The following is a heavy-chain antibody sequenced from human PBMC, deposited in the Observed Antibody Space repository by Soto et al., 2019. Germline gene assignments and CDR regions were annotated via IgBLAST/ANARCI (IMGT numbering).Heavy chain of an antibody. Sequence: SVKVSCKASGGTFSSYAISWVRQAPGQGLEWMGGIIPIFNTANYAQKFQGRVTITADESTSTAYIELSSLRSEDTAVYYCARFLLYSGYVPRSYYYYGMDVWGQGTTVTSP. CDR3: ARFLLYSGYVPRSYYYYGMDV. CDR2: IIPIFNTA. CDR1: GGTFSSYA. V-gene: IGHV1-69*13. D-gene: IGHD5-12*01. J-gene: IGHJ6*02.